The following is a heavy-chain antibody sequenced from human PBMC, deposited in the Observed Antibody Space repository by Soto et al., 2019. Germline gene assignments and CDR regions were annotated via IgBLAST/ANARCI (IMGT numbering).Heavy chain of an antibody. D-gene: IGHD6-13*01. CDR3: ARTSAAGKNYNGMDV. Sequence: EVQLVQSGAEVKKPGESLKISCKGSGYSFTSYWIGWVRQMPGKGLEWMWIIYPGDSDTRYSPSFQGQVTISADKSISTAYLQWSSLKASDTAMYYCARTSAAGKNYNGMDVWGQGTTVTVSS. CDR2: IYPGDSDT. J-gene: IGHJ6*02. CDR1: GYSFTSYW. V-gene: IGHV5-51*01.